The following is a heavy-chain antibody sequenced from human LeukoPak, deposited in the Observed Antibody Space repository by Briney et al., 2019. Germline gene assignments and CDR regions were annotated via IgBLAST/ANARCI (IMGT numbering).Heavy chain of an antibody. CDR2: ISSSGSTI. J-gene: IGHJ6*04. Sequence: GGSLRLSCAASPFTFSSYGMHWVRQAPGKGLEWVSYISSSGSTIYYADSVKGRFTISRDNAKNSLYLQMNSLRAEDTAVYYCAGLGITMIGGVWGKGTTVTIPS. D-gene: IGHD3-10*02. CDR3: AGLGITMIGGV. V-gene: IGHV3-48*03. CDR1: PFTFSSYG.